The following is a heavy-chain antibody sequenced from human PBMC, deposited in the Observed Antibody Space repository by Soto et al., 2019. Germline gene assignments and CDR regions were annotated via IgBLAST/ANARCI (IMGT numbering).Heavy chain of an antibody. D-gene: IGHD3-16*01. V-gene: IGHV1-18*01. J-gene: IGHJ1*01. CDR3: AMSPGERVVEH. Sequence: QVQLVQSGAEVKKPGASVKVSCKTSGFTFSSYGISWGRQAPGQGLEWMGWINVDDGKTYHAHKIQGRVTMTTDPSTSTAYIVLRSLRSDDTALYYGAMSPGERVVEHWGQGTLVIVSS. CDR1: GFTFSSYG. CDR2: INVDDGKT.